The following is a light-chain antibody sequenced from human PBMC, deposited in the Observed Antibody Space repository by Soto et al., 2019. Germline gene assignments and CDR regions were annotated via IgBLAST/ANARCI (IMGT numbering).Light chain of an antibody. CDR1: QTISTN. CDR2: GAS. V-gene: IGKV3-15*01. Sequence: MTQSPSTLSASVGDRVTITCRASQTISTNLAWYQQKPGQAPRLLIYGASTRAAGIPARFSGSGSGTEFTLIISSLQSEDFAVYYCQDYSDWPTWTFGQGTKVDIK. J-gene: IGKJ1*01. CDR3: QDYSDWPTWT.